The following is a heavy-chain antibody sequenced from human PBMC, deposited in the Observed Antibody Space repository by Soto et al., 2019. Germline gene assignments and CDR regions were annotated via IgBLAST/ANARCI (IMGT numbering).Heavy chain of an antibody. J-gene: IGHJ6*02. CDR2: IIPIFGTA. V-gene: IGHV1-69*13. D-gene: IGHD2-21*02. Sequence: ASVKVSCKASGGTFSSYAISWVRQAPGQGLEWMGGIIPIFGTANYAQKFQGRVTITADESTSTAYMELSSLRSEDTAVYYCARDPALYCGGDCYTAHYGMDVWGQGTTVTVSS. CDR3: ARDPALYCGGDCYTAHYGMDV. CDR1: GGTFSSYA.